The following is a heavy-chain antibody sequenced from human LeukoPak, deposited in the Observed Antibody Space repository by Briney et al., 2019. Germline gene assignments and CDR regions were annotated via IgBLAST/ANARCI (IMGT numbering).Heavy chain of an antibody. CDR2: INNDGSGT. V-gene: IGHV3-74*01. CDR1: GFTFSSNA. CDR3: AKDSGSYWAFDI. J-gene: IGHJ3*02. Sequence: GGSLRLSCAASGFTFSSNAMSWVRQAPGKGPVWVSRINNDGSGTTYADSVKGRFTISRDDAKNTLYLQMNSLRAEDTAVYYCAKDSGSYWAFDIWGQGTMVTVSS. D-gene: IGHD1-26*01.